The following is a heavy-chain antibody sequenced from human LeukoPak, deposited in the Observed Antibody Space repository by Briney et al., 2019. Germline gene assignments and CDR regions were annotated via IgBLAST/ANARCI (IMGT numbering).Heavy chain of an antibody. CDR3: AKGGISGWGFFDY. CDR2: ISYDGSNK. V-gene: IGHV3-30*18. CDR1: GFIFSSYG. D-gene: IGHD6-19*01. J-gene: IGHJ4*02. Sequence: GGSLRLSCAASGFIFSSYGMHWVRQAPGKGLEWVAVISYDGSNKYYADSVKGRFTISGDNSKNTLYLQMNSLRAEDTAVYYCAKGGISGWGFFDYWGQGTLVTVSS.